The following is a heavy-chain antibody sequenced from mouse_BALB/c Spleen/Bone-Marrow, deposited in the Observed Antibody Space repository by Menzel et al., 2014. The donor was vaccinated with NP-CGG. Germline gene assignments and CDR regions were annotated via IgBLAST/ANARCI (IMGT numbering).Heavy chain of an antibody. V-gene: IGHV1-7*01. D-gene: IGHD1-2*01. CDR2: INPSTGYT. CDR1: GYTFTSYW. J-gene: IGHJ3*01. Sequence: SGAELAKPGASVKMSCKASGYTFTSYWMHWVKQRPGQGLEWIGYINPSTGYTEYNQKFKDKATLTADKSSSTAYMQLSSLTSEDSAVYYCALIRPAWFAYWGQGTLVTVSA. CDR3: ALIRPAWFAY.